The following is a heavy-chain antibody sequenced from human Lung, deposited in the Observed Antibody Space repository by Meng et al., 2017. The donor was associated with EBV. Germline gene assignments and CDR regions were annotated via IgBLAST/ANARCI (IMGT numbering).Heavy chain of an antibody. CDR2: IYYSGST. CDR1: GGSVDSGAYY. J-gene: IGHJ4*02. V-gene: IGHV4-31*03. CDR3: ARLRLVWMFDY. Sequence: HVLLQESGPGLVTASQTLSCTCTVSGGSVDSGAYYWSCIRKRPGKGLEWIGYIYYSGSTFYTPSLKSRATLSVDTSKNQFSLKLDSVTAADTAVYYCARLRLVWMFDYWGQGALVTVSS. D-gene: IGHD6-19*01.